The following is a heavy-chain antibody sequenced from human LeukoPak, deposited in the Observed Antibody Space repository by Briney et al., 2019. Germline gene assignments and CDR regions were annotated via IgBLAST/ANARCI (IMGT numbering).Heavy chain of an antibody. CDR3: AKEIGPFAGFDY. J-gene: IGHJ4*02. CDR2: IWADGNHK. CDR1: GFIFNKYG. V-gene: IGHV3-33*06. D-gene: IGHD3-16*01. Sequence: GGSLRLSCAASGFIFNKYGMQWVRQAPGKGLEWVAVIWADGNHKYYANSVKGRFTIFRDNSKNTMNLQMNSLRADDTAVYYCAKEIGPFAGFDYWGQGILVTVSS.